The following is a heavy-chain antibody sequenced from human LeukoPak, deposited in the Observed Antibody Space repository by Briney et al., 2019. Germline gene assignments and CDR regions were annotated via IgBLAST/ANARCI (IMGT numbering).Heavy chain of an antibody. CDR3: ARDGIWFGELSPPFFDY. Sequence: PGGSLRLSCVASGFPFSSYTLSWVRQAPGKGLEWVSAISGSSPATYYSGSVKGRFTTSRDNSKNTLYLQMNSLRAEDTAVYYCARDGIWFGELSPPFFDYWGQGTLVTVSS. J-gene: IGHJ4*02. CDR2: ISGSSPAT. CDR1: GFPFSSYT. V-gene: IGHV3-23*01. D-gene: IGHD3-10*01.